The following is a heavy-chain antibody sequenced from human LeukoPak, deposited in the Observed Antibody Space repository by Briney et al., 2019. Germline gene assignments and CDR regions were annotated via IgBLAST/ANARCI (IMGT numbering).Heavy chain of an antibody. CDR2: INHSGST. CDR3: ARQDYYDSGAWYFDL. Sequence: SETLSLTCAVYGGSFSDYYWSWIRQPPGKGLEWIGEINHSGSTNYNPSLKSRVTISEDKSKNQFSLKLTSVTAADTAVYYCARQDYYDSGAWYFDLWGRGTLVTVSS. J-gene: IGHJ2*01. D-gene: IGHD3-22*01. CDR1: GGSFSDYY. V-gene: IGHV4-34*01.